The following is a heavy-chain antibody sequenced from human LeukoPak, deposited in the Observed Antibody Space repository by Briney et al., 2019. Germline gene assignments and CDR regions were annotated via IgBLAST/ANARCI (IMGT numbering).Heavy chain of an antibody. D-gene: IGHD2-2*01. CDR2: IYYTGST. Sequence: SETLSLTCTVSGDSITSYYWSWVRQPPGKGLEWIGYIYYTGSTNYNPSLKSRVTMSVDTSKNQFSLKLSSVTAADTAVYYCARGHPPFGVVVPAPTPGAFDIWGQGTMVTVSS. J-gene: IGHJ3*02. CDR3: ARGHPPFGVVVPAPTPGAFDI. V-gene: IGHV4-59*01. CDR1: GDSITSYY.